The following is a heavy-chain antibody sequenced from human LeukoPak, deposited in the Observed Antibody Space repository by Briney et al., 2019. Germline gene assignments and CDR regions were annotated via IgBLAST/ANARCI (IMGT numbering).Heavy chain of an antibody. CDR2: IYPGDYET. CDR3: AIPPGYCGNDCSFDH. CDR1: GYSFSNYW. J-gene: IGHJ4*02. Sequence: GESLKISCEGSGYSFSNYWIGWVRQLPGKGLEWMGIIYPGDYETRYSPSFQGLVTISVDKSISTAYLQWSSLKASDTAMYYCAIPPGYCGNDCSFDHWGQGTLVTVSS. D-gene: IGHD2-21*02. V-gene: IGHV5-51*01.